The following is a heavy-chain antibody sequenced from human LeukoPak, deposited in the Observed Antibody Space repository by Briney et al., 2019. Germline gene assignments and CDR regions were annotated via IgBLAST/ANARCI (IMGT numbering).Heavy chain of an antibody. CDR3: ARGVSVYYDSSGYYYFDY. CDR2: IYYSGST. J-gene: IGHJ4*02. Sequence: SETLSLTCTVSGDSISSDAFYWSWVRQHPGKGLEWIGYIYYSGSTSYNPSLKSRPTISVDTSKNKFSLKLRSVTAADTAVYYCARGVSVYYDSSGYYYFDYWGQGTLVTVSS. CDR1: GDSISSDAFY. V-gene: IGHV4-31*03. D-gene: IGHD3-22*01.